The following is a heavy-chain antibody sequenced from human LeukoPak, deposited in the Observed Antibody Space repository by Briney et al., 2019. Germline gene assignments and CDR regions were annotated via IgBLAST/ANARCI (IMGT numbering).Heavy chain of an antibody. CDR2: ISYDGNNK. Sequence: GGSLRLSCAASGFTFRNHPMHWVRQAPGKGLEWVAVISYDGNNKYYVDSVRGRFTISRDNSRNTLYLQMNALRPEDTALYYCARDAKTYDYYHLYMDVWGKGTTVTVSS. CDR3: ARDAKTYDYYHLYMDV. V-gene: IGHV3-30-3*01. CDR1: GFTFRNHP. J-gene: IGHJ6*03.